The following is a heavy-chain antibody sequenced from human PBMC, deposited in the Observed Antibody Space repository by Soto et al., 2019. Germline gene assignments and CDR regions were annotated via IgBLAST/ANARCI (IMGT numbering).Heavy chain of an antibody. CDR2: IYYSGST. CDR3: EGRRHGGIGGALDS. Sequence: PSETLSLTCTVTGDSISSRSYYWGWIRQPPGKGLEWIGSIYYSGSTYNNPSLRSRVSMSMDTSRNQFSLKLTSVTAADTAVYYYEGRRHGGIGGALDSWDQGTEVTVSS. D-gene: IGHD3-10*01. J-gene: IGHJ1*01. V-gene: IGHV4-39*01. CDR1: GDSISSRSYY.